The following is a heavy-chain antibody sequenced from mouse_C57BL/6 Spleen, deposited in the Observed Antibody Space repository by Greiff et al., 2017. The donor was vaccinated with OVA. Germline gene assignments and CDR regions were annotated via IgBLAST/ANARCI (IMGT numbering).Heavy chain of an antibody. D-gene: IGHD1-1*01. V-gene: IGHV2-9-1*01. CDR2: IWTGGGT. J-gene: IGHJ1*03. CDR1: GFSLTSYA. Sequence: VHLVESGPGLVAPSQSLSITCTVSGFSLTSYAISWVRQPPGKGLEWLGVIWTGGGTNYNSALKSRLSISKDNSKSQVFLKMNSLQTDDTARYYCARNYGSSSYWYFDVWGTGTTVTVSS. CDR3: ARNYGSSSYWYFDV.